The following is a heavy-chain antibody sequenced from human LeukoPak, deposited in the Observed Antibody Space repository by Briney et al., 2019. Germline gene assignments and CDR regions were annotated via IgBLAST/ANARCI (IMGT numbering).Heavy chain of an antibody. D-gene: IGHD1-26*01. CDR1: GYTFTSYY. CDR2: INPSGGST. J-gene: IGHJ4*02. CDR3: ASIMGSTGGDY. V-gene: IGHV1-46*01. Sequence: ASVKVSCKASGYTFTSYYMHWVRQAPGQGLEWMGIINPSGGSTSYAQKLQGRVTMTRDTSTSTVYMELSSLRSEDTAVYYCASIMGSTGGDYWGQGTLVTVSS.